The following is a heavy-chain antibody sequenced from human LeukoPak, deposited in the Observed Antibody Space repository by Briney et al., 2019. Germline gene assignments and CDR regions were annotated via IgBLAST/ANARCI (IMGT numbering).Heavy chain of an antibody. D-gene: IGHD2-2*01. CDR3: ARGRLQCSSTSCYGNWLDP. Sequence: SETLSLTCTVSGGSISSSSYYWGWIRQPPGKGLEWIGSIYYSGSTYYNPSLKSRVTISVDTSKNQFSPKLSSVTAADTAVYYCARGRLQCSSTSCYGNWLDPWGQGTLVTVSS. CDR2: IYYSGST. CDR1: GGSISSSSYY. V-gene: IGHV4-39*01. J-gene: IGHJ5*02.